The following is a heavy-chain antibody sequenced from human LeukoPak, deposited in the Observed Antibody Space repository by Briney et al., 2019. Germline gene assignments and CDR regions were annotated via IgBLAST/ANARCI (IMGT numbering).Heavy chain of an antibody. CDR3: ARGRSMDF. Sequence: WGSLRLSCAAAGFIFRNNWMTWVRQAPGKGLEWVANIKHDSSEKYSVDSVKGRFTISRDNAKMILYLQMNSLRAEDTAVYFCARGRSMDFWGQGTLVTVSS. V-gene: IGHV3-7*04. J-gene: IGHJ4*02. CDR1: GFIFRNNW. CDR2: IKHDSSEK. D-gene: IGHD2-2*01.